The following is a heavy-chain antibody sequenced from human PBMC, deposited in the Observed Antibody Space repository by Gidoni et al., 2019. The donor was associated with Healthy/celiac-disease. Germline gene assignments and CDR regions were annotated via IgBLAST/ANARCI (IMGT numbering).Heavy chain of an antibody. Sequence: QVQLVQSGAEVKKPGSSVKVSCKASAGTFSSYAISWVRQAPGQGLEWMGRIIPILGIANYAQKFQGRVTITADKSTSTAYMELSSLRSEDTAVYYCARERDGYSYGPIDYWGQGTLVTVSS. V-gene: IGHV1-69*04. D-gene: IGHD5-18*01. J-gene: IGHJ4*02. CDR3: ARERDGYSYGPIDY. CDR2: IIPILGIA. CDR1: AGTFSSYA.